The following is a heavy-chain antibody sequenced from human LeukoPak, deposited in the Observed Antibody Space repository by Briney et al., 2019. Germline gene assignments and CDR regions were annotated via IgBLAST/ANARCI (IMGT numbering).Heavy chain of an antibody. D-gene: IGHD6-19*01. CDR3: ARDSGATYSSGWFYYYYYYMDV. V-gene: IGHV1-46*01. J-gene: IGHJ6*03. Sequence: ASVKVSCKASGYTFTSYYMHWVRQAPGQGLEWMGIINPSGGSTSYAQKFQGRVTMTRDMSTSTVYMELSSLRSEDTAVYYCARDSGATYSSGWFYYYYYYMDVWGKGTTVTVSS. CDR1: GYTFTSYY. CDR2: INPSGGST.